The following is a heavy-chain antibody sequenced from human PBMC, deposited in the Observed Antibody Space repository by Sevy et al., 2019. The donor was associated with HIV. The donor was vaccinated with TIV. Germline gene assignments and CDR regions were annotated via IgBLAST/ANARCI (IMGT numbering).Heavy chain of an antibody. CDR2: ISSSSSYI. CDR3: AGDQITIFGVVRSGGLGGMDV. V-gene: IGHV3-21*01. J-gene: IGHJ6*02. D-gene: IGHD3-3*01. Sequence: GGSLRLSCAASGFTFSSYSMNWVRQAPGKGLEWVSSISSSSSYIYYADSVKGRFTISRDNAKNSLYLQMNSLGAEDMGVYYCAGDQITIFGVVRSGGLGGMDVWGQGTTVTVSS. CDR1: GFTFSSYS.